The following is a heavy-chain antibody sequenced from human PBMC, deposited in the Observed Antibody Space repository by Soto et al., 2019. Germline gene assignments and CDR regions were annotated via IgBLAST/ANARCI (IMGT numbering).Heavy chain of an antibody. CDR2: ISGRGGST. CDR3: AKDMVAVPGPSDY. D-gene: IGHD6-19*01. CDR1: GFTFSSYA. V-gene: IGHV3-23*01. J-gene: IGHJ4*02. Sequence: GGSLRLSCAASGFTFSSYAMSWVRQAPGKGLEWVSAISGRGGSTCFADSVKGRFTISRDTSKNTLYLQMNSLRAEDTAVYYCAKDMVAVPGPSDYWGQGTLVTVSS.